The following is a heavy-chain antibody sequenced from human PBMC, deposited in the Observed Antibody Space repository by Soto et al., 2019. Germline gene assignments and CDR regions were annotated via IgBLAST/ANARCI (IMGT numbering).Heavy chain of an antibody. CDR3: AKDWVAYYYDSSGYYRPPFDY. CDR2: ISYDGSNK. D-gene: IGHD3-22*01. CDR1: GFTFSSYG. J-gene: IGHJ4*02. V-gene: IGHV3-30*18. Sequence: GGSLRLSCAASGFTFSSYGMHWVRQAPGKGLEWVAVISYDGSNKYYADSVKGRFTISRDNSKNTLYLQMNSLRAEDTAVYYCAKDWVAYYYDSSGYYRPPFDYWGQGTLVTVSS.